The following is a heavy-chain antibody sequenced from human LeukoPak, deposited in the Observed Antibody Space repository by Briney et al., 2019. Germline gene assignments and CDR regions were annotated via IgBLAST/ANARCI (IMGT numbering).Heavy chain of an antibody. CDR1: GGTFSSYA. D-gene: IGHD1-26*01. V-gene: IGHV1-69*06. CDR2: IIPIFGTA. J-gene: IGHJ3*02. Sequence: ASVKVSCKASGGTFSSYAISWVRQAPGQGLEWMGGIIPIFGTANYAQKFQGRVTITADKSTSTAYMELSSLRPEDTAVYYCARGGSYLSAFDIWGQGTMVTVSS. CDR3: ARGGSYLSAFDI.